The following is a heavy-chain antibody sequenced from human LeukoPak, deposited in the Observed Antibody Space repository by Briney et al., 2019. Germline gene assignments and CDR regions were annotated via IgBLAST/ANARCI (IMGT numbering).Heavy chain of an antibody. J-gene: IGHJ4*02. V-gene: IGHV3-74*01. CDR1: GFTFSNYW. D-gene: IGHD5-12*01. Sequence: PGGSLRLSCAASGFTFSNYWMHWGRQAPGKGLVWVSCISSDGSSTSYADSVKGRFTISRDNAKNTLYLQMNSLRAEDTAVYYCARTAYSDYSLGFWGQGTLVTVSS. CDR2: ISSDGSST. CDR3: ARTAYSDYSLGF.